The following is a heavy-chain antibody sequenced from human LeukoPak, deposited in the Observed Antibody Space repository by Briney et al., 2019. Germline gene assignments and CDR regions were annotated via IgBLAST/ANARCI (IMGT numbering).Heavy chain of an antibody. CDR1: GGTFSSYA. CDR3: ARDGKITIFGVVINNWFDP. D-gene: IGHD3-3*01. J-gene: IGHJ5*02. V-gene: IGHV1-69*13. CDR2: IIPIFGAA. Sequence: GASVKVSCKASGGTFSSYAISWVRQAPRQGLEWMGGIIPIFGAANYAQRFQGRVTITADESTSTAHMELSSLRSEDTAVYYCARDGKITIFGVVINNWFDPWGQGTLVTVSS.